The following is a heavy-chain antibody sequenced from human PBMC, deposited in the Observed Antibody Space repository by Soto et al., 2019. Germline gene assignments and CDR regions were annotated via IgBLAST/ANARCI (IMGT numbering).Heavy chain of an antibody. CDR3: GLMYYDFWSGYQTASNWFDP. Sequence: SLRLSCAASGVSFNSYDMHWVRQAPGKGLEWVANIRQDGNEKYYVDFVKGRFTISRDNSKNTLYLQMNSLRAEDTAVYYCGLMYYDFWSGYQTASNWFDPRGQGTLVTASS. D-gene: IGHD3-3*01. V-gene: IGHV3-7*03. J-gene: IGHJ5*02. CDR1: GVSFNSYD. CDR2: IRQDGNEK.